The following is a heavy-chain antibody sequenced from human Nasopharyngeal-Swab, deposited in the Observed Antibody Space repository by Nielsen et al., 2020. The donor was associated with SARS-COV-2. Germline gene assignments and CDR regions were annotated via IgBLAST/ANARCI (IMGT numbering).Heavy chain of an antibody. J-gene: IGHJ1*01. CDR1: GYTFTSYD. CDR2: TQLNNGKT. CDR3: ARMMAGYYGYLQN. D-gene: IGHD3-9*01. Sequence: ASVKVSCKASGYTFTSYDINWVRQAPGHGLEWLGRTQLNNGKTVFAQKFQGRVTMTWNTSITTAYMRLSGLRSDDTAVYYCARMMAGYYGYLQNWGQGTLVTVSS. V-gene: IGHV1-8*01.